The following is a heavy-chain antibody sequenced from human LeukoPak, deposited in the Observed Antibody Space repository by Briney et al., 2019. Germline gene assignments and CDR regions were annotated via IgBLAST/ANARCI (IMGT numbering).Heavy chain of an antibody. CDR3: AKRPMARTFDY. CDR1: GGSISSYY. CDR2: IYYSGST. D-gene: IGHD3-10*01. Sequence: SETLSLTCTVSGGSISSYYWSWIRQPPGKGLEWIGYIYYSGSTNYNPSLKSRVTISVDTSKNQFSLKLSSVTAADTAVYYCAKRPMARTFDYWGQGTLVTVSS. V-gene: IGHV4-59*12. J-gene: IGHJ4*02.